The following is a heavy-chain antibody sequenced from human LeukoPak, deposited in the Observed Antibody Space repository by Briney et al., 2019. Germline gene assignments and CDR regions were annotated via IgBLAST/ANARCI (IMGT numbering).Heavy chain of an antibody. CDR3: AREGGYSGYLDY. J-gene: IGHJ4*02. Sequence: SESLSLTCTVSGCSISSSGYYWGWIGQPQGKGLEWIGSIYYSGSTYYNPSLNSRVSISVDTSKNQYSLKLSSVTAADTAGYYCAREGGYSGYLDYWGQGTLVTVSS. V-gene: IGHV4-39*07. D-gene: IGHD5-12*01. CDR1: GCSISSSGYY. CDR2: IYYSGST.